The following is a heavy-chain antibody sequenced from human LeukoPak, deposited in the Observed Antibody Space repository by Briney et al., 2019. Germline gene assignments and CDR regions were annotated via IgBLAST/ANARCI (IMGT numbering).Heavy chain of an antibody. CDR3: ARGVNRVTIFVWFDP. Sequence: SVKVSCKASGGTFSSYAISWVRQAPGQGLEWMGGIIPIFGTANYAQKFQGRVTITADESTSTAYMELSSLRSEDTAVYYCARGVNRVTIFVWFDPWGQGTLVTVSS. V-gene: IGHV1-69*13. J-gene: IGHJ5*02. CDR2: IIPIFGTA. D-gene: IGHD3-3*01. CDR1: GGTFSSYA.